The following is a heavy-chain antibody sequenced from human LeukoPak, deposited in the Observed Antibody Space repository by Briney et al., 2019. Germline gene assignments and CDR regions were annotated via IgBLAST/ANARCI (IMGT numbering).Heavy chain of an antibody. CDR1: GGTFSSYA. V-gene: IGHV1-69*04. J-gene: IGHJ4*02. Sequence: SVKASCKASGGTFSSYAISWVRQAPGQGLEWMGRIIPILGIANYAQKFQGRVTIIADKSTRTAHMELSRLRSEDTAVYYCASTYSSSSAHPFDYWGQGTLVTVSS. D-gene: IGHD6-6*01. CDR3: ASTYSSSSAHPFDY. CDR2: IIPILGIA.